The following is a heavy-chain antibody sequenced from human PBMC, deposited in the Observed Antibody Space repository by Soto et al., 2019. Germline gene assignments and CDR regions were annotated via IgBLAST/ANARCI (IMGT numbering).Heavy chain of an antibody. CDR1: GFTFSSYA. J-gene: IGHJ4*02. Sequence: GGSLRLSCAASGFTFSSYAMSWVRQAPGKGLEWVSAISGSGGSTYYADSVKGRFTISRDDSKNTLYLQMNSLRAEDTAVYYCAKAFISQYYFDYWGQGTLVTVSS. CDR3: AKAFISQYYFDY. CDR2: ISGSGGST. V-gene: IGHV3-23*01. D-gene: IGHD3-16*02.